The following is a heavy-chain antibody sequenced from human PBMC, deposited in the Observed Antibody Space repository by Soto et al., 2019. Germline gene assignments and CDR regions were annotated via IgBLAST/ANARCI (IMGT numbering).Heavy chain of an antibody. CDR3: ARRITIFGVARGSAYYYGMDV. J-gene: IGHJ6*02. V-gene: IGHV4-39*01. Sequence: SETLSLTCTASGGSISSSSYYWGWIRQPPGKGLEWIGSIYYSGSTYYNPSLKSRVTISVDTSKNQFSLKLSSVTAADTAVYYCARRITIFGVARGSAYYYGMDVWGQGTTVTVSS. CDR1: GGSISSSSYY. D-gene: IGHD3-3*01. CDR2: IYYSGST.